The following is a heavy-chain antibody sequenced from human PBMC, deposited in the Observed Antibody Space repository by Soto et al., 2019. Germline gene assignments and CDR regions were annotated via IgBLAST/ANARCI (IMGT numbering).Heavy chain of an antibody. Sequence: SVKVSCKASGGTFSSYAISWVRQAPGQGLEWMGGIIPIFGIANYAQKFQGRVTITADKSTSTAYMELSSLRSEDTAVYYCARDSHSVPAAIKVYYYYGMDVWGQGTTVTVSS. CDR2: IIPIFGIA. CDR1: GGTFSSYA. D-gene: IGHD2-2*02. CDR3: ARDSHSVPAAIKVYYYYGMDV. J-gene: IGHJ6*02. V-gene: IGHV1-69*10.